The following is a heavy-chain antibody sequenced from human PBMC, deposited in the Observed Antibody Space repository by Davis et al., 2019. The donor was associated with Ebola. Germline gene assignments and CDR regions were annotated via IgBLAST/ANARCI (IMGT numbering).Heavy chain of an antibody. Sequence: SVKVSCKASRCTFSSYAISWVRQAPGHGLEWMGGIIPIFGTANYAQKFQGRVTITADESTSTAYMELSSLRSEDTAVYYCAREYGYGMDVWGQGTTVTVSS. V-gene: IGHV1-69*13. J-gene: IGHJ6*02. D-gene: IGHD4-17*01. CDR1: RCTFSSYA. CDR2: IIPIFGTA. CDR3: AREYGYGMDV.